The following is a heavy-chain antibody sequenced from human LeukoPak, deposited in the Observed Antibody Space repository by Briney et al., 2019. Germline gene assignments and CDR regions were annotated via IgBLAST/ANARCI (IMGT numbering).Heavy chain of an antibody. CDR1: GGSISSYY. V-gene: IGHV4-59*08. CDR3: SSGILTGYVDY. Sequence: SQTLSLTCTVSGGSISSYYWSWIRQPPGKGLEWIGYIYYSGSTNYNPSLKSRVTISVDTSKNQFSLKLSSVTAADTAVYYCSSGILTGYVDYWGQGTLVTVSS. J-gene: IGHJ4*02. D-gene: IGHD3-9*01. CDR2: IYYSGST.